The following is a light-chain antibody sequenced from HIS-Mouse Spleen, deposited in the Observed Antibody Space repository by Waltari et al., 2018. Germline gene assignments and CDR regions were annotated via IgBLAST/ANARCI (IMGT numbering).Light chain of an antibody. CDR3: NSRDSSGNHWV. V-gene: IGLV3-19*01. J-gene: IGLJ3*02. CDR2: GKK. Sequence: SSELTQDPAVSVALGQTVRITCQGDSLGRYYARGYTQKPGQAPVLVIYGKKNRPSGIPDRFSGSSSGNTASLTITGAQAEDEADYYCNSRDSSGNHWVFGGGTKLTVL. CDR1: SLGRYY.